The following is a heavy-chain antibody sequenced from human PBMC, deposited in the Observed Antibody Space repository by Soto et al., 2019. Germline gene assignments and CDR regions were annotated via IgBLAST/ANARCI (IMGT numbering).Heavy chain of an antibody. V-gene: IGHV4-30-4*01. J-gene: IGHJ6*02. CDR1: GGSISSGDSY. CDR2: IYYSGST. Sequence: VPLQESGPGLVKPSQTLSLPCTVSGGSISSGDSYWSWIRQPPGKGLEWIGYIYYSGSTYYNPSLKSRVTISVDTSKNQFSLKRSAVTAADTAVYYCARALYGDMSSMDVWGQGTTVTVSS. CDR3: ARALYGDMSSMDV. D-gene: IGHD2-15*01.